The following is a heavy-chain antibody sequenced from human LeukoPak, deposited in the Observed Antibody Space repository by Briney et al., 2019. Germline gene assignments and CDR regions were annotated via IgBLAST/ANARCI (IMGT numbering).Heavy chain of an antibody. V-gene: IGHV3-23*01. D-gene: IGHD1-26*01. CDR1: GFTLSGAA. Sequence: GGSLRLSGAASGFTLSGAASTWVRQAPGKGLEWVSTITRPGSSTYYSDSVKGRFTTSRDSARNTLFLQMNGLRLDDSAIYYCAKDVGGRLGPWGQGALVTVSS. CDR2: ITRPGSST. CDR3: AKDVGGRLGP. J-gene: IGHJ5*02.